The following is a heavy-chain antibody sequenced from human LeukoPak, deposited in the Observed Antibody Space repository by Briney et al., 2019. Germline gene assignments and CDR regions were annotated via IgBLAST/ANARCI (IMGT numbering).Heavy chain of an antibody. V-gene: IGHV1-18*01. D-gene: IGHD6-13*01. CDR1: GYTFTRYG. CDR3: ARAPPLAAADNWFDP. Sequence: ASVKVSCKASGYTFTRYGISWVRQAPGQGLEWMGWISAYNGNTNYAQKLQGRVTMTTDTSTSTAYMELRSLRSDDTAVYYCARAPPLAAADNWFDPWGQGTLVTVSS. CDR2: ISAYNGNT. J-gene: IGHJ5*02.